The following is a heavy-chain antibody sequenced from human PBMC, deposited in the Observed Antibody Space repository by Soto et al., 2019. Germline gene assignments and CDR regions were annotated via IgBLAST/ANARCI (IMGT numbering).Heavy chain of an antibody. CDR1: GGSFSGYY. D-gene: IGHD3-16*01. CDR2: INHSGST. Sequence: SETLSLTCAVYGGSFSGYYWSWIRQPPGKGLEWIGEINHSGSTNYNPSLKSRVTISVGTSKNQFSLKLSSVTAADTAVYYCARGGITFGGVYNWFDPWGQGTLVS. CDR3: ARGGITFGGVYNWFDP. J-gene: IGHJ5*02. V-gene: IGHV4-34*01.